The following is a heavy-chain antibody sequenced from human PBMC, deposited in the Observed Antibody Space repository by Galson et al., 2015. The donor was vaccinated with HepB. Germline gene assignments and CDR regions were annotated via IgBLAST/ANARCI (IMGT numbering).Heavy chain of an antibody. CDR3: ARHLTDWPHHSSGTPTDAFNL. D-gene: IGHD3-22*01. CDR1: GDSISSTRYY. J-gene: IGHJ3*01. Sequence: LSLTCTVSGDSISSTRYYWGWIRQPPGKRLEWIGTIFYSGSTYYNPSLKSRVTISVDTSKNQFSLKLSSVTAADTAVYSCARHLTDWPHHSSGTPTDAFNLWGQGTMVTVSS. CDR2: IFYSGST. V-gene: IGHV4-39*01.